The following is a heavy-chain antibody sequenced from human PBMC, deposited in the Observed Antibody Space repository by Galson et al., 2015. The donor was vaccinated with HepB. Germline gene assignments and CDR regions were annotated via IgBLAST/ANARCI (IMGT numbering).Heavy chain of an antibody. V-gene: IGHV2-70*04. Sequence: PALVKPTQTLTLTCTFSGFSLSTSGTRVSWIRQPPGKALEWLARIDWDDDRHYSTSLKTRLTISKDTSKNQVVLTMTNMDPVDTATYYCARSYSYGYYFDYWGQGTLVTVSS. J-gene: IGHJ4*02. CDR2: IDWDDDR. D-gene: IGHD5-18*01. CDR3: ARSYSYGYYFDY. CDR1: GFSLSTSGTR.